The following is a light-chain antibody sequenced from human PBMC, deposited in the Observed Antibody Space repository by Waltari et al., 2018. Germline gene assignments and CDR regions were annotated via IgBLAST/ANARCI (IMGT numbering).Light chain of an antibody. CDR3: GTWDSSLSGAV. CDR2: ENT. CDR1: SSNIGNNY. Sequence: QSVLTQPPSVSAAPGQRVTIPCSGGSSNIGNNYVSWYRQFPGTAPKLLIYENTELPSGIPGRFSGCKSGTSATLDITGLQAGDEADYYCGTWDSSLSGAVFGGGTHLTVL. J-gene: IGLJ7*01. V-gene: IGLV1-51*02.